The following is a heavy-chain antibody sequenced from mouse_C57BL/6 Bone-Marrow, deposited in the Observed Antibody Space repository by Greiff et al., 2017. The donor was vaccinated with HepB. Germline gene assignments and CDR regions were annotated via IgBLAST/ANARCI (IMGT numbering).Heavy chain of an antibody. J-gene: IGHJ1*03. V-gene: IGHV1-22*01. D-gene: IGHD2-4*01. CDR3: ARTTMITTRYFDV. CDR2: INPNNGGT. CDR1: GYTFTDYN. Sequence: EVKLVESGPELVKPGASVKMSCKASGYTFTDYNMHWVKQSHGKSLEWIGYINPNNGGTSYNQKFKGKATLTVNKSSSTAYMELRSLTSEDSAVYYCARTTMITTRYFDVWGTGTTVTVSS.